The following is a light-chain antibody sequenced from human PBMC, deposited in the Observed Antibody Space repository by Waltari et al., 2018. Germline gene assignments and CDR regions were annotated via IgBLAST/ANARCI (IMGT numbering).Light chain of an antibody. V-gene: IGKV1-5*01. CDR3: QQYNSYSYT. J-gene: IGKJ2*01. CDR1: QSIRSW. CDR2: DAS. Sequence: DIQMTQSPSTLSASVGDRVTITCRARQSIRSWLAWYQQRPGKAPKLLIYDASTLESGVPSRFSGSGSGTEFTLTISSLQPDDFATYYCQQYNSYSYTFGQGTNLEIK.